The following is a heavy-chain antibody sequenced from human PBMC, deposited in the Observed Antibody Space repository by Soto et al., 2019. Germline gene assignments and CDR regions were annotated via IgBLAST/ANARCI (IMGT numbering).Heavy chain of an antibody. J-gene: IGHJ5*02. Sequence: ASVKVSCKASGYTFTSYGISFVRPAPGQGLEWMGWISAYNGNTNYAQKLQGRVTMTTDTSTSTAYMELRGLRSDDTAVYYCASCSSMNWFDPWGQGPLVTVSS. CDR1: GYTFTSYG. CDR3: ASCSSMNWFDP. CDR2: ISAYNGNT. V-gene: IGHV1-18*01. D-gene: IGHD3-10*01.